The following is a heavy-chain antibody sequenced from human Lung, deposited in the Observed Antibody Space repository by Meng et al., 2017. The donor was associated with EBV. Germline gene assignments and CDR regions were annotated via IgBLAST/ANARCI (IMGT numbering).Heavy chain of an antibody. CDR1: GFTFSSSA. D-gene: IGHD3-22*01. J-gene: IGHJ1*01. V-gene: IGHV3-23*01. CDR2: ISGSGINT. Sequence: EVQLLACGGGVVQPGGSLRPSCAASGFTFSSSAMSWVRQVRGKGLEWVSAISGSGINTYYADSVKGRLTISRDNSKNTLYLQMYNLRADDTAIYYCANSQPPYYDSSGYYFQRWGQGTLVTVSS. CDR3: ANSQPPYYDSSGYYFQR.